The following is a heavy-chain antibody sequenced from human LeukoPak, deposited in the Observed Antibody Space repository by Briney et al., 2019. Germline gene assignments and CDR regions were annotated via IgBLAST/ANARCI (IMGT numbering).Heavy chain of an antibody. CDR1: GGSFSGYY. D-gene: IGHD5-24*01. CDR3: ARLWSGYNFDY. J-gene: IGHJ4*02. V-gene: IGHV4-34*01. Sequence: KPSETLSLTCAVYGGSFSGYYWSWIRQPPGKGLEWIGEINHSGSTNYNPSLKSRLTMSMDKSKNQFSLKLNSVTAADTAVYYCARLWSGYNFDYWGQGTLVTVSS. CDR2: INHSGST.